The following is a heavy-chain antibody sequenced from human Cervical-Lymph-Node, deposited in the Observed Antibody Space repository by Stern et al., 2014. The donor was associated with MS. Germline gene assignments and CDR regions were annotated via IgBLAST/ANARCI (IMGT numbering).Heavy chain of an antibody. J-gene: IGHJ4*02. CDR1: GFTLSNDW. CDR2: IQTKTDGGTT. V-gene: IGHV3-15*01. Sequence: EVQLVESGGGLVKPGGTLRLSCTASGFTLSNDWMSWVRQAPGKGLEWVGSIQTKTDGGTTYYAAPVKGRFTISRDDSKSTLYLQMNSLKTEDTAVYYCTSAYTSGWKSQFDYWGQGALVAVSS. D-gene: IGHD6-19*01. CDR3: TSAYTSGWKSQFDY.